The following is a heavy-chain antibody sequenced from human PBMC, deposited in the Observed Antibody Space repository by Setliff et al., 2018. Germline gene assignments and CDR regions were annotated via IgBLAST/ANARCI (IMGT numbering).Heavy chain of an antibody. V-gene: IGHV1-3*01. CDR1: GYTFTSYA. CDR2: INAGNGNT. J-gene: IGHJ4*02. CDR3: ARDGIAARPGADY. Sequence: VKVSCKASGYTFTSYAMHWVRQAPGQRLEWMGWINAGNGNTKYSQKFQGRVTITRDTSASTAYMELSSLRSEDTAVYYCARDGIAARPGADYWGQGTLVTVSS. D-gene: IGHD6-6*01.